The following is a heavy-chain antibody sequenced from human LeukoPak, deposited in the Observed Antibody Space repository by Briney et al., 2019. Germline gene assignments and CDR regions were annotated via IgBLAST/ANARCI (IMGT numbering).Heavy chain of an antibody. J-gene: IGHJ4*02. V-gene: IGHV3-21*01. Sequence: GGSLRLSCAASGFTFSRYSMSWVRQAPGKGLEWVSSISDTGYYIYYADSVKGRFTISRDNAKNSLSLQMNNLRAEDTAVYYCANHLACGSTTCPSFDNWGQGTLVTVSS. CDR3: ANHLACGSTTCPSFDN. CDR2: ISDTGYYI. D-gene: IGHD2-15*01. CDR1: GFTFSRYS.